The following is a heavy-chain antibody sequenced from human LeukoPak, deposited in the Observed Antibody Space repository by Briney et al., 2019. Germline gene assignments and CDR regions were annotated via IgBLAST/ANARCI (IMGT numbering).Heavy chain of an antibody. CDR3: ARQHPAAAGII. CDR1: GGSISSSSYY. D-gene: IGHD6-13*01. CDR2: IYYSGST. V-gene: IGHV4-39*01. J-gene: IGHJ4*02. Sequence: PSETLSLTCTVSGGSISSSSYYWGWSRQPPGKGLEWIGSIYYSGSTYYNPSLKSRVTISEYTSKNQFSLKLSSVTAADTAVYYCARQHPAAAGIIWGQGTLVTVSS.